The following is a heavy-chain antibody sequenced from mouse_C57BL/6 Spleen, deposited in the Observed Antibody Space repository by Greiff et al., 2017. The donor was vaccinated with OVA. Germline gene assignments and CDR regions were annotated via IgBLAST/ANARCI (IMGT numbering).Heavy chain of an antibody. CDR3: ARRVPMRDYFDY. CDR1: GFTFSSYT. J-gene: IGHJ2*01. Sequence: EVQLVESGGGLVKPGGSLKLSCAASGFTFSSYTMSWVRQTPEKRLEWVATISGGGGNTYYPDSVKGRFTISRDNAKNTLYLQMSGLRSEDTALYYCARRVPMRDYFDYWGQGTTLTVSS. CDR2: ISGGGGNT. D-gene: IGHD6-5*01. V-gene: IGHV5-9*01.